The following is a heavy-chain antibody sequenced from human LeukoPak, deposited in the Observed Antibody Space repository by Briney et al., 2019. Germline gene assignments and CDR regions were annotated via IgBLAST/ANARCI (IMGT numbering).Heavy chain of an antibody. CDR2: IRSKANSYAT. CDR3: TTRPIVVVPAAKGPGDYYYYGMDV. V-gene: IGHV3-73*01. D-gene: IGHD2-2*01. Sequence: GGSLKLSCAASGFTFSGSAMHWVRQASGKGLEWVGRIRSKANSYATAYAASVKGSFTISRDDSKNTAYLQMNSLKTEDTAVYYCTTRPIVVVPAAKGPGDYYYYGMDVWGQGTTVTVSS. J-gene: IGHJ6*02. CDR1: GFTFSGSA.